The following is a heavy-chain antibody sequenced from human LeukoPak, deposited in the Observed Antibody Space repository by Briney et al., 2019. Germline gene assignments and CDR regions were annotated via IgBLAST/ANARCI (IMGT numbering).Heavy chain of an antibody. J-gene: IGHJ5*02. Sequence: KTSQTLSLTCTVSGGSISSGDYYWSWIRQPPGKGLEWIGYIYYSGSTYYNPSLKSRVTISVDTSKNQFSLKLSSVTAADADVYYCARDSRYSSGSPRDWFDPWGQGTLVTVSS. D-gene: IGHD3-22*01. V-gene: IGHV4-30-4*08. CDR1: GGSISSGDYY. CDR2: IYYSGST. CDR3: ARDSRYSSGSPRDWFDP.